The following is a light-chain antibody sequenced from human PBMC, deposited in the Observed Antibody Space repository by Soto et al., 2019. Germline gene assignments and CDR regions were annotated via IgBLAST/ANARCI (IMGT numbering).Light chain of an antibody. CDR2: EDS. Sequence: QSALTQPASVSGSPGQSITVSCTGTSSDVGYYNLVSWYQQHPGKAPKLMIYEDSKRPSGVSNRFSGSKSGNTASLTISGLQAEDESDYYCCSFAGSSTYVFGTGTKLTVL. CDR3: CSFAGSSTYV. J-gene: IGLJ1*01. CDR1: SSDVGYYNL. V-gene: IGLV2-23*01.